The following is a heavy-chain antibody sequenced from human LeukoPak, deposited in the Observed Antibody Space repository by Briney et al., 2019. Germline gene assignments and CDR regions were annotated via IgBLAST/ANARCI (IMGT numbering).Heavy chain of an antibody. V-gene: IGHV3-74*01. J-gene: IGHJ4*02. CDR2: INSDGSRI. Sequence: QTGGSLRLSCAASGITFSNYWMHWVRQAPGKGLEWVSRINSDGSRITYADSVKGRFTISRDNAKNTLYLQMNSLRVEDAAVYYCASSPVITRDWGQGTLVTVSS. D-gene: IGHD3-22*01. CDR1: GITFSNYW. CDR3: ASSPVITRD.